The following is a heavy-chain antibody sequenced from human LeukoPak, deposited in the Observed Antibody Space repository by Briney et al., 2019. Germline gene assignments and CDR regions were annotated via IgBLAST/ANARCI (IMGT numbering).Heavy chain of an antibody. V-gene: IGHV3-30*18. Sequence: PGGSLRLSCAASGFTFSSYGMHWVRQAPGKGLEWVAVISYDGSNKYYADSVKGRFTISRDNSKNTLYLQMNSLRAEDTAVYYCAKDSPLYYDSSGRNPPSFDYWGQGTLVTVSS. CDR2: ISYDGSNK. CDR1: GFTFSSYG. D-gene: IGHD3-22*01. J-gene: IGHJ4*02. CDR3: AKDSPLYYDSSGRNPPSFDY.